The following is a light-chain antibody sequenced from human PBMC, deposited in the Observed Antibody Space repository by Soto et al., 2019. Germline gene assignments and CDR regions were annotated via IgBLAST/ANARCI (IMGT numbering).Light chain of an antibody. Sequence: EIVLTQSPGTLSLSPGERATLSCRASQSVSSSYLAWYQQKPGQATRLLIYGASSRATGIPDRFSGSGSGTDFTLTISRLETEDFAVYYCQQYGSSPWTVGQGTKVEIK. V-gene: IGKV3-20*01. CDR2: GAS. CDR3: QQYGSSPWT. CDR1: QSVSSSY. J-gene: IGKJ1*01.